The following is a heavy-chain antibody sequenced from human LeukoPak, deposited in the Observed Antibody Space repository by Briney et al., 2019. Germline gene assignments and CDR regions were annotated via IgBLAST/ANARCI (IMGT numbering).Heavy chain of an antibody. J-gene: IGHJ4*02. Sequence: PGGSLRLSCAASGFTFSDYYMSWIRQAPGKGLEWVSYISSSGSTIYYADSVKGRFTISRDNAKNSLYLQMNSLRAEDTAVYYCARGVLGYYDFWSGSHFDYWGQGTLVTVSS. V-gene: IGHV3-11*04. D-gene: IGHD3-3*01. CDR2: ISSSGSTI. CDR1: GFTFSDYY. CDR3: ARGVLGYYDFWSGSHFDY.